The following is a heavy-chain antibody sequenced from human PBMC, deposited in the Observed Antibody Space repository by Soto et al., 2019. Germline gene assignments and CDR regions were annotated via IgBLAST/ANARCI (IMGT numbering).Heavy chain of an antibody. V-gene: IGHV1-18*01. D-gene: IGHD6-19*01. CDR3: ARDLYYSSGRYFDHDAFDI. CDR1: GYNFTSYG. Sequence: QVQLVQSGADVKKPGASVKVSCKASGYNFTSYGIGWWRQPPGQGLEWMGWISPHNDRTKYARRFQDRVTMTTETPTSTVYMELGSLRSDDTAVYYCARDLYYSSGRYFDHDAFDIWGQGTVVTVSS. J-gene: IGHJ3*02. CDR2: ISPHNDRT.